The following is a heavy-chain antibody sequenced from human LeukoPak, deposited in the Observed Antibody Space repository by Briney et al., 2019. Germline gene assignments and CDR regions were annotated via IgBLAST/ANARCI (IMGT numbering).Heavy chain of an antibody. CDR1: GFTFDDHG. CDR3: ASHIAAAGTNGFHP. D-gene: IGHD6-13*01. CDR2: INWNGASI. V-gene: IGHV3-20*04. Sequence: GGSLRLSCAASGFTFDDHGRSWVRQAPGKGREWVSHINWNGASIGYADSVKGRFTIHRHNDKPSLYVKMNSLRDEDGALYFCASHIAAAGTNGFHPWGQGTLVSVSS. J-gene: IGHJ5*02.